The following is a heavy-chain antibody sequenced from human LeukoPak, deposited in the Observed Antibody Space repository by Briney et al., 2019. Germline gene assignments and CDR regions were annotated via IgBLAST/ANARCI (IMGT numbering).Heavy chain of an antibody. Sequence: TGGSLRLSCAASGFSFTSYAMSWVRQAPGKGLECVSAISGGGGSAYYADSVKGRFTISRDNSKNTLSLKMNSLRAEDTAVYYCAKDRSLSSNWYGRVDYWGQGTLVSVSS. D-gene: IGHD6-13*01. J-gene: IGHJ4*02. CDR3: AKDRSLSSNWYGRVDY. CDR1: GFSFTSYA. CDR2: ISGGGGSA. V-gene: IGHV3-23*01.